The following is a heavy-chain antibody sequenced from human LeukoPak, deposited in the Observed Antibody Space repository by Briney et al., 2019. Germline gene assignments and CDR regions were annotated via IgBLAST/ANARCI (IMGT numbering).Heavy chain of an antibody. J-gene: IGHJ4*02. CDR3: ASTTYYYDSSGYKEENY. D-gene: IGHD3-22*01. V-gene: IGHV5-10-1*01. CDR1: GYSFTSYW. Sequence: GESLQISCKGSGYSFTSYWISWVRQMPGKGLEWMGRIDPSDSYTNYSPSFQGDVTISADKSISTAYLQWSSLKASDTAMYYCASTTYYYDSSGYKEENYWGQGTLVTVSS. CDR2: IDPSDSYT.